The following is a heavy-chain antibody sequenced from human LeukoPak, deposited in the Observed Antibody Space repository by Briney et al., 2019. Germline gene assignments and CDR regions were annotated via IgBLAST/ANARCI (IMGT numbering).Heavy chain of an antibody. J-gene: IGHJ3*02. CDR2: IIPIFGIV. CDR1: GFTFSSYG. D-gene: IGHD2-15*01. V-gene: IGHV1-69*04. Sequence: AGGSLRLSCAASGFTFSSYGISWVRQAPGQGLEWMGKIIPIFGIVNYAQKFQGRVTITADKSTSTAYMELSSLRSEDTAVYYCARGSAEDLYCSGGSCSTPTDAFDIWGQGTMVTVSS. CDR3: ARGSAEDLYCSGGSCSTPTDAFDI.